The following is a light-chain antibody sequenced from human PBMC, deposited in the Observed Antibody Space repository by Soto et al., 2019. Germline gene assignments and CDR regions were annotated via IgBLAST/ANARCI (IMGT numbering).Light chain of an antibody. J-gene: IGLJ1*01. CDR3: CSYAGSDV. Sequence: QSALTQPRSVSGSPGQSVTISCTGTSSDVGGYNYVSWYQQHPGKAPKLMIYDVSKRPSGVPDRFSGSKSGNTASLTISGLXAEDEADYYCCSYAGSDVFGTGTKLTVL. CDR2: DVS. V-gene: IGLV2-11*01. CDR1: SSDVGGYNY.